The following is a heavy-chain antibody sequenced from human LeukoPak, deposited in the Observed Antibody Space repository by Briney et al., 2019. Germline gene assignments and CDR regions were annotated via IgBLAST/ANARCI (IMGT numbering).Heavy chain of an antibody. CDR1: GGSLSSGSYY. D-gene: IGHD3-9*01. CDR2: IYYSGST. CDR3: ARCMATYYDILTGYPPVDY. V-gene: IGHV4-61*01. J-gene: IGHJ4*02. Sequence: PSETLSLTCTVSGGSLSSGSYYWSWIRQPPGKGLEWIGYIYYSGSTNYNPSLKSRVTISVDTSKNQFSLRLSSVTAADTAVYYCARCMATYYDILTGYPPVDYWGQGTLVTVSS.